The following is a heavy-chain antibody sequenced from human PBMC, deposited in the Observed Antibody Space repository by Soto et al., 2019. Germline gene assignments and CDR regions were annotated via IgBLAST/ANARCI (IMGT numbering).Heavy chain of an antibody. D-gene: IGHD3-3*01. J-gene: IGHJ5*02. CDR2: INHTGGT. V-gene: IGHV4-34*01. CDR3: ATRITVFGLLIPPFDP. CDR1: GGSVNGYY. Sequence: SETLSLTCAVYGGSVNGYYWNWIRQPPGKGLEWIGEINHTGGTHYNPSLKSRVTMSVDTSKNQFSLRSSSVTAADTALYYCATRITVFGLLIPPFDPWGQGTQVTVSS.